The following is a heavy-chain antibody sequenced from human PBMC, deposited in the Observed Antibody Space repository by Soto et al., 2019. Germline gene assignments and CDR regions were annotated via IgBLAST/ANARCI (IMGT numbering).Heavy chain of an antibody. V-gene: IGHV5-51*01. CDR1: GYSFTSYW. J-gene: IGHJ4*02. CDR3: ARRLSTGWFFDF. Sequence: GESLKISCKGSGYSFTSYWIGWVRQMPGKGLEWMGIIYPGDSDTRYSPFLQGQVAFSADKSISTAYLPWSGLKTSDTAIYYCARRLSTGWFFDFWGQGTLVTVS. CDR2: IYPGDSDT. D-gene: IGHD6-19*01.